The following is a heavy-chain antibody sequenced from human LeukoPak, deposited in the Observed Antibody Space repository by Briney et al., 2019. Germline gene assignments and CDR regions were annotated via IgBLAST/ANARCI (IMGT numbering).Heavy chain of an antibody. CDR1: GFTFCSYA. D-gene: IGHD5-24*01. V-gene: IGHV3-23*01. CDR3: AKEGYRDGYSLGVFDY. CDR2: FYGSGGST. J-gene: IGHJ4*02. Sequence: PGGSLRLSCADSGFTFCSYAMSWVRQPPGKGREWVSVFYGSGGSTYYADSVKGRFTISRDNSKNTLYLQMNSLSAEDTAVYYCAKEGYRDGYSLGVFDYCGQGTLVTVSS.